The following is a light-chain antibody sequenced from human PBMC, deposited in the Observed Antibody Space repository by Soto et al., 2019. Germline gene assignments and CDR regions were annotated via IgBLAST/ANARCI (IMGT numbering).Light chain of an antibody. J-gene: IGLJ2*01. CDR1: SSDVGGYNY. Sequence: QSALTQPPSASGSPGQSVTISCTGTSSDVGGYNYVSWYQQHPGKAPKLMIYEVSKRPSGVPDRFSGSKSGNTASLTVSGLQAEDEADYYCSSYACSTHPVVFGGGTKLTVL. CDR3: SSYACSTHPVV. CDR2: EVS. V-gene: IGLV2-8*01.